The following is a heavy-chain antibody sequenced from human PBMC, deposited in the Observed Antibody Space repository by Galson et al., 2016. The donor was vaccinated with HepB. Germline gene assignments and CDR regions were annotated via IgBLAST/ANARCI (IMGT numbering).Heavy chain of an antibody. CDR1: GFTFSSYA. CDR2: ISHDGSNK. D-gene: IGHD4-23*01. J-gene: IGHJ6*02. Sequence: SLRLSCAASGFTFSSYALHWVRQAPGKGLEWVAGISHDGSNKYYADSVKGRFTISRDNSENTVYLQMNSLRAEDTAVYYCAKDRDLYGGYSAGEIYYYYGVDVWGQGTTVTVSS. V-gene: IGHV3-30*04. CDR3: AKDRDLYGGYSAGEIYYYYGVDV.